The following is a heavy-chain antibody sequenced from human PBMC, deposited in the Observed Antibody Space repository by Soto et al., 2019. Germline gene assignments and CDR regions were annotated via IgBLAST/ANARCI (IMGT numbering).Heavy chain of an antibody. CDR1: GFTFDDYA. J-gene: IGHJ3*02. V-gene: IGHV3-9*01. CDR3: AKDRANCGGDCYAAFDI. CDR2: ISWNSGSI. Sequence: GGSLRLSCAASGFTFDDYAMHWVRQAPGKGLEWVSGISWNSGSIGYADSVKGRFTISRDNAKNSLYLQMNSLRAEDTALYYCAKDRANCGGDCYAAFDIWGQGTMVTVSS. D-gene: IGHD2-21*01.